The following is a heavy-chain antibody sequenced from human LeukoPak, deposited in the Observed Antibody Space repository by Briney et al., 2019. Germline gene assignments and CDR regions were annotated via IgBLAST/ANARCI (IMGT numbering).Heavy chain of an antibody. D-gene: IGHD5-24*01. CDR1: GGSFSGYY. V-gene: IGHV4-34*01. J-gene: IGHJ5*02. CDR3: ARGLGDGFPPGSFDP. Sequence: SETLSLTCAVYGGSFSGYYWSWIRQPPGKGLEWIGEINHSGSTNYNPPLKSRVTISVDTSKNQFSLKLSSVTAADTAVYYCARGLGDGFPPGSFDPWGQGTLVTVSS. CDR2: INHSGST.